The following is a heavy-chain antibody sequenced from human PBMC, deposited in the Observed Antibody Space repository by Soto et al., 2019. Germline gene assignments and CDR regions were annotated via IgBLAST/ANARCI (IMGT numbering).Heavy chain of an antibody. CDR1: GYTFTGYY. CDR2: INPNSGGT. V-gene: IGHV1-2*04. J-gene: IGHJ4*02. CDR3: ARDKGPLYFDY. Sequence: ASVKVSCKAFGYTFTGYYMHWVRQAPGQGLEWMGWINPNSGGTNYAQKFQGCVTMTRDTSISRAYMELSRPRSDDTAVYYCARDKGPLYFDYWGQGTLVTVSS.